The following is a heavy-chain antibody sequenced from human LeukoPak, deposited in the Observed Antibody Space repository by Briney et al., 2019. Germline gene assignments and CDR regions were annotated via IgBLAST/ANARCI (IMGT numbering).Heavy chain of an antibody. CDR3: ARDLNIMTAHDAFDI. J-gene: IGHJ3*02. Sequence: SETLSLTCTVSGGSISSYYWSWIRQPPGKGLEWIGYIYYSGSTNYNPSLKSRVTISVDTSKNQFSLKLNSVTAADTAVYYCARDLNIMTAHDAFDIWGQGTMVTVSS. D-gene: IGHD3-9*01. V-gene: IGHV4-59*12. CDR1: GGSISSYY. CDR2: IYYSGST.